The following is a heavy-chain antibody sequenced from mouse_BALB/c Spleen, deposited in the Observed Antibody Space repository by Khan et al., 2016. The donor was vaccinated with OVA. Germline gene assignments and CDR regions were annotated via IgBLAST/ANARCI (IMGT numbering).Heavy chain of an antibody. CDR1: GYTFTTYT. CDR3: TREGAYYRSDGWFAY. Sequence: QVQLKQSGAELARPGASVKMSCKASGYTFTTYTIHWVKQRPGQGLEWIGYIIPSTDYTNYNQKFKDKATLTADKSSTTAYMQLRSLTSEDSAVYYCTREGAYYRSDGWFAYWGQGTLVTVS. J-gene: IGHJ3*01. CDR2: IIPSTDYT. V-gene: IGHV1-4*01. D-gene: IGHD2-14*01.